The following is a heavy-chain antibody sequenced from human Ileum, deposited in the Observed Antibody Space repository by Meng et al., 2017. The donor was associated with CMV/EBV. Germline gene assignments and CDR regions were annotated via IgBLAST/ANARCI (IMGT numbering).Heavy chain of an antibody. D-gene: IGHD6-19*01. V-gene: IGHV3-30*02. J-gene: IGHJ4*02. CDR2: IRYDGSNK. CDR1: GFTFSSYG. CDR3: AKAEGQWLAYFDY. Sequence: GESLKISCAASGFTFSSYGMHWVRQAPGKGLEWVAFIRYDGSNKYYADSVKGRFTISRGNSKNTLYLQMNSLRAEDTAVYYCAKAEGQWLAYFDYWGQGTLVTVSS.